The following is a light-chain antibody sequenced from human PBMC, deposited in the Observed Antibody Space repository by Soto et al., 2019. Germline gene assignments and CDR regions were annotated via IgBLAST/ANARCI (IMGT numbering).Light chain of an antibody. CDR3: ASYTDTTTQV. J-gene: IGLJ3*02. CDR1: NSDVGKFDY. CDR2: AVT. Sequence: QSALTQPASVSASPGQSITISCTGTNSDVGKFDYVSWYQHHPGKAPKLVISAVTRRSSGISDRFSGSKSGNTATLTISGLRAEDEADYYCASYTDTTTQVFGGGTQLTVL. V-gene: IGLV2-14*01.